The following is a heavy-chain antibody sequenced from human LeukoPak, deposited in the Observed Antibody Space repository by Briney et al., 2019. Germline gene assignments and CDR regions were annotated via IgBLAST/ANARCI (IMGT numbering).Heavy chain of an antibody. CDR2: IRNKANSHTT. Sequence: GGSLRLSCAASGFTFSDHYMDWVRQAPGKGLEWVGRIRNKANSHTTEYAASVKGRFTISRDDSKNSLYLQINSLKTEDTAVYFCARVGVYSGSYFFDYWGQGTLVTVSS. J-gene: IGHJ4*02. D-gene: IGHD1-26*01. V-gene: IGHV3-72*01. CDR3: ARVGVYSGSYFFDY. CDR1: GFTFSDHY.